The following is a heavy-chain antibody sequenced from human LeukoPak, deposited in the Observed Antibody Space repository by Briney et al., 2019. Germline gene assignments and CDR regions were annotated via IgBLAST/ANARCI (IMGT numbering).Heavy chain of an antibody. CDR2: ISWNSGSI. CDR1: GFTFDDYA. J-gene: IGHJ6*02. CDR3: AKDMRAPSYYYGMDV. V-gene: IGHV3-9*01. Sequence: GRSLRLSCAASGFTFDDYAMHWVRQAPGKGLESVSGISWNSGSIGYADSVKGRFTISRDNAKNSLYLQMNSLRAEDTALYYCAKDMRAPSYYYGMDVWGQGTTVTVSS.